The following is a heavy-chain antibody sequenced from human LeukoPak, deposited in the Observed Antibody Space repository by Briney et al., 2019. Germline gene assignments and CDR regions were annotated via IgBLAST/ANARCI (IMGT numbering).Heavy chain of an antibody. Sequence: GESLKISCKGSGYSFTTYWIGWVRQMPGKGLEWMGIIYPGDSDARYSPSFRGQVTISADKSISTAYLQWSSLKASDTAMYYCARLKNSGSYYEALDYWGQGTLVTVSS. CDR2: IYPGDSDA. D-gene: IGHD1-26*01. CDR1: GYSFTTYW. CDR3: ARLKNSGSYYEALDY. V-gene: IGHV5-51*01. J-gene: IGHJ4*02.